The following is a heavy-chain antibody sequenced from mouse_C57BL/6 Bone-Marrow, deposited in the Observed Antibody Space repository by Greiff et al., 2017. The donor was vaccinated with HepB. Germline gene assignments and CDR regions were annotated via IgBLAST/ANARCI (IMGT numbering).Heavy chain of an antibody. CDR2: IHPNSGST. Sequence: QVQLQQPGAELVKPGASVKLSCKASGYTFTSYWMHWVKQRPGQGLEWIGMIHPNSGSTNYNEKFKSKATLTVDKSSSTAYMQLSSLTSEDSAVYYCAKSRPNWDRRTYYFDYWGQGTTLTVSS. D-gene: IGHD4-1*01. J-gene: IGHJ2*01. CDR1: GYTFTSYW. CDR3: AKSRPNWDRRTYYFDY. V-gene: IGHV1-64*01.